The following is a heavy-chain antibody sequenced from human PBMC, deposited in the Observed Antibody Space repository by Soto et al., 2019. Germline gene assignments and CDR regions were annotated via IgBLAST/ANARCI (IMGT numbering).Heavy chain of an antibody. J-gene: IGHJ4*02. CDR1: GFTYFIFW. V-gene: IGHV3-7*01. CDR3: TRDSVAGEDY. D-gene: IGHD6-19*01. Sequence: GGSLRLSCASTGFTYFIFWMSWVRQAPGKGLEWVANIKQDGSEKYYVDSVKGRFTVSRDNAKNSLYLQMNSLRAEDTAVYYCTRDSVAGEDYWGQGT. CDR2: IKQDGSEK.